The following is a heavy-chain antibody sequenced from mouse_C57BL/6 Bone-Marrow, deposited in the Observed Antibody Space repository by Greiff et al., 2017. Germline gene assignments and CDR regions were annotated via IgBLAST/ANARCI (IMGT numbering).Heavy chain of an antibody. CDR1: GYTFTTYP. J-gene: IGHJ1*03. D-gene: IGHD1-1*01. CDR2: FHPYNDDT. CDR3: ARRTTVVPFDV. Sequence: QVKLKQSGAELVKPGASVRMSCKASGYTFTTYPIEWLKQTHGKRLEWIGNFHPYNDDTTYNEKFKGKATLTVEKSSSTVYLVLSRLTSDDSAVYYCARRTTVVPFDVWGTGTTVTVSS. V-gene: IGHV1-47*01.